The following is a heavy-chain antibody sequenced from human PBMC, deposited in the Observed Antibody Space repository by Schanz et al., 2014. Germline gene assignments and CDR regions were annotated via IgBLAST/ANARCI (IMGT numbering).Heavy chain of an antibody. Sequence: QVQLVESGGGVVQPGRSLRLSCAASGFMFSSYGMHWVRQAPGKGLEWVGVISYDGSKKSYADSVKGRFTISRDNSKNTLFLQMNSLRTEDTAVYYCARLDPYCRSGTCSRAFDYWGQGTLVTVSS. D-gene: IGHD2-15*01. J-gene: IGHJ4*02. V-gene: IGHV3-30*03. CDR1: GFMFSSYG. CDR2: ISYDGSKK. CDR3: ARLDPYCRSGTCSRAFDY.